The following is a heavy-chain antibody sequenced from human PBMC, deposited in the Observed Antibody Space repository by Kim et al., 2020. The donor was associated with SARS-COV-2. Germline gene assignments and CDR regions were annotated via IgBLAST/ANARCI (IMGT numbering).Heavy chain of an antibody. CDR2: LSYDGRID. Sequence: GGSLRLSCAASGFTFSSHAMHWVRQAPGKGLEWVAVLSYDGRIDYYLESVRGRFTISRDNSKNTLFLQMKSVRPEDTAVYYCARPSAPYTSTYFLDYWG. D-gene: IGHD6-13*01. CDR3: ARPSAPYTSTYFLDY. V-gene: IGHV3-30*04. CDR1: GFTFSSHA. J-gene: IGHJ4*01.